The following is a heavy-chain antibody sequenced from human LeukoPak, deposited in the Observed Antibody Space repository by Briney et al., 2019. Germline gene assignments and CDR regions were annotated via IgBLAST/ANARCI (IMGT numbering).Heavy chain of an antibody. CDR1: GFTFSSYW. D-gene: IGHD3-22*01. Sequence: GGSLRLSCVASGFTFSSYWMSWVRQAPGKGLEWVANIKQDGSETYYVDSVKGRFTISRDNSKNTLYLQMNSLRAEDTAVYYCARELLDYYDSRGYDYWGQGTLVTVSS. J-gene: IGHJ4*02. CDR3: ARELLDYYDSRGYDY. CDR2: IKQDGSET. V-gene: IGHV3-7*01.